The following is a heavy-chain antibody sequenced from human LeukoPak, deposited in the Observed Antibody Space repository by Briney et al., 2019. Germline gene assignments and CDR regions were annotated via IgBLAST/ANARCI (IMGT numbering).Heavy chain of an antibody. CDR1: GYTLTGYY. V-gene: IGHV1-2*02. Sequence: ASVKVSCKASGYTLTGYYMHWVRQAPGQGLEWMGWINPISGGTNYAQKFQGRVTMTRDTSISTAYMERGRLGSDDTAVYYCARDGASGYLADYWGQGTLVTVSS. CDR3: ARDGASGYLADY. D-gene: IGHD3-3*01. J-gene: IGHJ4*02. CDR2: INPISGGT.